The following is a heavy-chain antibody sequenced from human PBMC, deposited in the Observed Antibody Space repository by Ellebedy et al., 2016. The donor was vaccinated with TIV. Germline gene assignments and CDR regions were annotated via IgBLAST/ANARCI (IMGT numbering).Heavy chain of an antibody. Sequence: MLSETLSLTCTVSGGSISSYYWSWIRQPPGKGLEWIGYIYYSGSTNYNPSLKSRVTISVDTSKNQFSLKLSSVTAADTAMYYCARQGYSSSWLDYWGQGTLVTVSS. CDR2: IYYSGST. D-gene: IGHD6-13*01. CDR1: GGSISSYY. J-gene: IGHJ4*02. V-gene: IGHV4-59*01. CDR3: ARQGYSSSWLDY.